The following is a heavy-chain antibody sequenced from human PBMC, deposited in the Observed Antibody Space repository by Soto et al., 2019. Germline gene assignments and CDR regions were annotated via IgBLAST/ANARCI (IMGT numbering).Heavy chain of an antibody. J-gene: IGHJ5*02. Sequence: QVQLVQSGAEVKKPGASVKVSCKASGYTFTSYGISWVRQAPGQGLEWMGWISAYNGNTNYAQELQGRVTMTTDTSTSTAYMELRSLRSDDTAVYYCARDPTTSEYDILTGYPRGWFDPWGQGTLVTVSS. CDR3: ARDPTTSEYDILTGYPRGWFDP. CDR2: ISAYNGNT. D-gene: IGHD3-9*01. CDR1: GYTFTSYG. V-gene: IGHV1-18*01.